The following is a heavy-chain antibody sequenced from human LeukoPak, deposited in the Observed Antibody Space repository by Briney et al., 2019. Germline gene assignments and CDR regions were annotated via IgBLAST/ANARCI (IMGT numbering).Heavy chain of an antibody. J-gene: IGHJ4*02. Sequence: GASVKVSCKASGYTFTGYYMHWVRQAPGQGLEWMGWINPNSGGTNYAQKFQGRVTMTRDTSISTAYMELSRLRSDDTAVYYCARAEMATITSWCRFDYWGQGTLVTVSS. V-gene: IGHV1-2*02. CDR2: INPNSGGT. CDR3: ARAEMATITSWCRFDY. D-gene: IGHD5-24*01. CDR1: GYTFTGYY.